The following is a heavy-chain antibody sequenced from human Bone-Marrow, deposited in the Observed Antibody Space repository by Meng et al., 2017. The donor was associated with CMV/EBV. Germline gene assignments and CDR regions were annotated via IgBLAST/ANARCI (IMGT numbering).Heavy chain of an antibody. D-gene: IGHD4-11*01. J-gene: IGHJ4*02. CDR1: GCGFQSYG. V-gene: IGHV3-23*01. CDR3: ARGYSNPIDY. CDR2: ITTSGGAA. Sequence: LSCTACGCGFQSYGMAWVRQAPGAGLEWNASITTSGGAASYAASVKGRFTISRDNSKDTLYLQMNSLTAEDADLYYCARGYSNPIDYWGKEALVTVSS.